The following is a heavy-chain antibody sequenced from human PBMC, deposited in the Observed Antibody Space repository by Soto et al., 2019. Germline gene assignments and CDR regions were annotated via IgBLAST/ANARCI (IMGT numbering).Heavy chain of an antibody. J-gene: IGHJ4*02. CDR1: GGTFSSYA. Sequence: QVQLVQSGAEVKKPGSSVKVSCKASGGTFSSYAISWVRQAPGQGLEWMGGIIPIFGTANYAQKFQGRVRITADESTSTADMELSSLRSEDTAVYYCARPHVSSGYYLEGLGDWGQGALVTVSS. V-gene: IGHV1-69*12. CDR2: IIPIFGTA. D-gene: IGHD3-22*01. CDR3: ARPHVSSGYYLEGLGD.